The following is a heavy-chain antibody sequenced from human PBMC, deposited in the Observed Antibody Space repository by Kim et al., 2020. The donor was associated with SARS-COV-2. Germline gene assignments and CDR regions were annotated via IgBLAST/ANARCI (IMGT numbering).Heavy chain of an antibody. Sequence: ASVKVSCKAPGDTFTIYHINWVRQAAGQGLEWILWIPHNSRPSGSAQKLQGRFTMTRDTSLSSVYMELRRVPCEDTAVYYLVGRIGCRSEHWYFAVWGC. D-gene: IGHD2-8*02. CDR1: GDTFTIYH. V-gene: IGHV1-8*01. CDR3: VGRIGCRSEHWYFAV. J-gene: IGHJ2*01. CDR2: IPHNSRPS.